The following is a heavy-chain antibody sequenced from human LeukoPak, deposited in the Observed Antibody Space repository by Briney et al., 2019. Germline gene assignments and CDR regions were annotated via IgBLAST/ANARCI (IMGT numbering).Heavy chain of an antibody. V-gene: IGHV4-59*01. CDR3: ARALRGYIPDY. D-gene: IGHD5-18*01. CDR1: GGSISSYY. CDR2: IYYSGGT. Sequence: SETLSLTCTVSGGSISSYYWSWIRQPPGKGLEWIGYIYYSGGTNYNPSLKSRVTISVDTSKNQFSLKLSSVTAADTAVYYCARALRGYIPDYWGQGTLVTVSS. J-gene: IGHJ4*02.